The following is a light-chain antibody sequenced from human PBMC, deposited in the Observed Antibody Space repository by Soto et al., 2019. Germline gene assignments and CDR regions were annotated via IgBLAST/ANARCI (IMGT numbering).Light chain of an antibody. CDR2: GAS. CDR3: QQRGNWPPWT. CDR1: QSLSSNY. Sequence: IVLTQSPCTLALSPGERATLSCRASQSLSSNYLAWCQQKPGEAPRLLIYGASSSATGIPARISGSGSGTEFTLTISSLEAEDFAVYYCQQRGNWPPWTFGQGTKVDIK. V-gene: IGKV3D-20*02. J-gene: IGKJ1*01.